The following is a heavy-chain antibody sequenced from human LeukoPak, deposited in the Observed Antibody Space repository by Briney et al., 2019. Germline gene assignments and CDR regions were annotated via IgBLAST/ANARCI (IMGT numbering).Heavy chain of an antibody. Sequence: GGSLRLSCAASGFTFSSYAMSWVRQAPGKGLEWVSAISGSGGSTYYADSVKGRFTISRDNSKSTLFLQVNSLRAEDTAVYYCAREKSPERKTWLQLGAFDVWGQGTVVTVSS. J-gene: IGHJ3*01. V-gene: IGHV3-23*01. D-gene: IGHD5-24*01. CDR3: AREKSPERKTWLQLGAFDV. CDR2: ISGSGGST. CDR1: GFTFSSYA.